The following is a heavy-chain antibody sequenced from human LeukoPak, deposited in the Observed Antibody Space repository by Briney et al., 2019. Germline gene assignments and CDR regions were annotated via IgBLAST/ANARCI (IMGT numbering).Heavy chain of an antibody. CDR3: ARGGSAWYTGMAGGNSFDY. Sequence: VASVKVSCKASGYTFTGYYRHWVRQAPGQGLEYMGWINPNSGDTIYAQKFQGRVTMTRDTSISTAYMELSRLRFDDTAIYYCARGGSAWYTGMAGGNSFDYWGQGTLVTVSS. CDR2: INPNSGDT. CDR1: GYTFTGYY. D-gene: IGHD6-19*01. V-gene: IGHV1-2*02. J-gene: IGHJ4*02.